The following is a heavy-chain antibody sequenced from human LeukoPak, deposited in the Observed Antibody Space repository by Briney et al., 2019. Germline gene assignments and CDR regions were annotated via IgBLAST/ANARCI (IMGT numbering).Heavy chain of an antibody. CDR2: ISSSSSYI. CDR3: ARGHLGLDY. V-gene: IGHV3-21*05. Sequence: GGSLRLSCAASGFTFSSYEMNWVRQAPGKGLEWVSYISSSSSYIYYADSVKGRFTISRDNAKNSLYLQMNSLRAEDTAVYYCARGHLGLDYWGQGTLVTVSS. J-gene: IGHJ4*02. CDR1: GFTFSSYE. D-gene: IGHD3-3*02.